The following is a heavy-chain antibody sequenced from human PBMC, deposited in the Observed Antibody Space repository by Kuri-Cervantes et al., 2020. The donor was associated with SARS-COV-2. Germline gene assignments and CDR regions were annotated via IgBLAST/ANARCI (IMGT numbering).Heavy chain of an antibody. Sequence: ASVKVSCKASGYTFTGYYIHWVRQAPGQGLEWMGWINPNSGGTNSAQEFQGWVTMTRDTSIGTVYMELSRLRSHDTAVYFCARDIYSPNCSSTSCPYYYYYYGMDVWGQGTTVTVSS. D-gene: IGHD2-2*01. CDR1: GYTFTGYY. J-gene: IGHJ6*02. V-gene: IGHV1-2*04. CDR3: ARDIYSPNCSSTSCPYYYYYYGMDV. CDR2: INPNSGGT.